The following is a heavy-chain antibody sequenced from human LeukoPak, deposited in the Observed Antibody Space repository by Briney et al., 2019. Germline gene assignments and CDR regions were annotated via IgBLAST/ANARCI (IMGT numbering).Heavy chain of an antibody. CDR1: GFTFSSYG. CDR3: AKDIRRGWPLDY. D-gene: IGHD6-19*01. CDR2: IWYDGSNK. Sequence: TGGSLRLSCAASGFTFSSYGMHWVRQAPGKGLEWVAVIWYDGSNKYYADSVKGRFTISRDNSKNTLYLQMNSLRAEDTAVYYCAKDIRRGWPLDYWGQGTLVTVSS. J-gene: IGHJ4*02. V-gene: IGHV3-33*06.